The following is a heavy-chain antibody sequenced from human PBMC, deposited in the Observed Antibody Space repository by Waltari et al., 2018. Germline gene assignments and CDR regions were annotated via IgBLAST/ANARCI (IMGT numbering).Heavy chain of an antibody. J-gene: IGHJ6*03. CDR1: GGSISTTTYY. Sequence: QLQLQESGPGLVKPSETPSLTCTVSGGSISTTTYYWGWIRQPPGKGREWIWSISYSGGPPYPPSLNGRVTMSVDTSKNQFSLKLNSGTAADTAVYYCARQATDTYYYYYMDVWGKGTTVTVSS. CDR2: ISYSGGP. D-gene: IGHD2-21*02. V-gene: IGHV4-39*01. CDR3: ARQATDTYYYYYMDV.